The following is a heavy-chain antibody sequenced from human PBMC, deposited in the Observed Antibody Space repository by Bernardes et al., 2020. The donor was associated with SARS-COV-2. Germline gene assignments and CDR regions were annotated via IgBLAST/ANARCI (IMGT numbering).Heavy chain of an antibody. CDR2: FDPEDGET. Sequence: ASMKVSCKVSGYTLTELSMHWVRQAPGKGLEWMGGFDPEDGETIYAQKFQGRVTMTEDTSTDTAYMGLSSLRSEDTAVYYCATGGSGYFQHWGQGTLVTVSS. V-gene: IGHV1-24*01. CDR1: GYTLTELS. CDR3: ATGGSGYFQH. D-gene: IGHD3-10*01. J-gene: IGHJ1*01.